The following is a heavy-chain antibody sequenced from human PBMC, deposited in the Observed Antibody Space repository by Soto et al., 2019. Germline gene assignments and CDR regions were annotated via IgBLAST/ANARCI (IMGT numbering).Heavy chain of an antibody. J-gene: IGHJ4*02. CDR3: ARAGPYCSSVTCYVILDY. V-gene: IGHV3-23*01. D-gene: IGHD2-2*01. CDR2: ISASETNR. CDR1: RFKSRSDA. Sequence: LYWACYRFKSRSDALIWVPHAPGKGLECVSGISASETNRFYAVSVKGRFTISRDNSKDTLYLQMNSLRVEDTAVYYCARAGPYCSSVTCYVILDYWGQGTLVTVSS.